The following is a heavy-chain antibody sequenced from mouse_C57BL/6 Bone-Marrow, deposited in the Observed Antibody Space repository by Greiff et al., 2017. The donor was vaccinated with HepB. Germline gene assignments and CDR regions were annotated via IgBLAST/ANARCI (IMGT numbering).Heavy chain of an antibody. J-gene: IGHJ1*03. CDR3: ARAYGSRIWYFDV. V-gene: IGHV1-53*01. Sequence: VKLQQSGTELVKPGASVKLSCKASGYTFTSYWMHWVKQRPGQGLEWIGNINPSNGGTNYNEKFKSKATLTVDKSSSTAYMQLSSLTSEDSAVYYCARAYGSRIWYFDVWGTGTTVTVSS. D-gene: IGHD1-1*01. CDR2: INPSNGGT. CDR1: GYTFTSYW.